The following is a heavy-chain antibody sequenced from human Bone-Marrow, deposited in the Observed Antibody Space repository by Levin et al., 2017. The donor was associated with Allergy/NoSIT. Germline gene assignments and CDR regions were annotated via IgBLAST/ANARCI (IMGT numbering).Heavy chain of an antibody. CDR1: GGSISSGGYY. V-gene: IGHV4-31*03. Sequence: SETLSLTCTVSGGSISSGGYYWSWIRQHPGKGLEWIGYIYYSGSTYYNPSLKSRVTISVDTSKNQFSLKLSSVTAADTAVYYCARASFTGGVLGWFDPWGQGTLVTVSS. J-gene: IGHJ5*02. CDR3: ARASFTGGVLGWFDP. CDR2: IYYSGST. D-gene: IGHD2-8*02.